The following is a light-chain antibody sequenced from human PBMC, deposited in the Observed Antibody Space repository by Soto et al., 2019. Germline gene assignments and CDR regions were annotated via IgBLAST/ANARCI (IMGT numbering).Light chain of an antibody. CDR3: QQRSNWPWT. Sequence: EIVLTQSPATLSLPPGERATLSCRASQSISSYLAWYQQKPGQAPRLLIYDASNRATGTPARCSGSGSGTDFTLTISSLEPEDFAVYYCQQRSNWPWTFGQGTKVEIK. J-gene: IGKJ1*01. V-gene: IGKV3-11*01. CDR2: DAS. CDR1: QSISSY.